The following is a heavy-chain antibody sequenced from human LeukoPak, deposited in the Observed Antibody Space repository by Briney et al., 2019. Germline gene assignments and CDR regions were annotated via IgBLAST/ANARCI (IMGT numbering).Heavy chain of an antibody. J-gene: IGHJ4*02. CDR2: ISDTGGDT. V-gene: IGHV3-23*01. CDR3: AKRVSYSDSAAYFDY. Sequence: GGSLRVSCTASGFTFSNFGMAWVRQAPGKGLEWVSSISDTGGDTYYADSVKGRFTVSRDNSKNTLYLQMNSLRAEDTAVFYCAKRVSYSDSAAYFDYWGQGTLVTVSS. CDR1: GFTFSNFG. D-gene: IGHD6-13*01.